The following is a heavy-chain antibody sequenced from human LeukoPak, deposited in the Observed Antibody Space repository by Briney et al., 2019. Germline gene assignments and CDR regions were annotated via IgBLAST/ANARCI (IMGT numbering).Heavy chain of an antibody. Sequence: GGSLRLSCAASGFTFSSYAVSWVRQAPGKGLEWVSAISGSGGSTYYADSVKGRFTISRDNSKNTLYLQMNSLRAEDTAVYYCAKDRRSGYVFPQGMDVWGQGTTVTVSS. CDR3: AKDRRSGYVFPQGMDV. V-gene: IGHV3-23*01. J-gene: IGHJ6*02. CDR1: GFTFSSYA. CDR2: ISGSGGST. D-gene: IGHD5-12*01.